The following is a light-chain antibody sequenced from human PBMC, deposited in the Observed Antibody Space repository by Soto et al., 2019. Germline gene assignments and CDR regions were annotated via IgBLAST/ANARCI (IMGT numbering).Light chain of an antibody. Sequence: DIQMTQSPSSASASVGDRVTITCRASQSISRWLAWYQERPGKAPKVLIYDASNLESGVPSRFSGSGSGTEFTLTISRLQPDDFATYYCQQYSSYWTFGQGTKVDIK. V-gene: IGKV1-5*01. CDR1: QSISRW. CDR3: QQYSSYWT. J-gene: IGKJ1*01. CDR2: DAS.